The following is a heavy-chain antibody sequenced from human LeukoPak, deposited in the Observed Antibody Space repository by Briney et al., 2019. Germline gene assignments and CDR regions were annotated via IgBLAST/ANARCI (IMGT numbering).Heavy chain of an antibody. Sequence: GASVKVSCKASGYTFTSYGINWVRQAPGQGLEWLGWISTYNGNTHYAQKLQGRVTMTTDTSTSTAYMELRNLRSDDTAVYYCARVADHVDTAMVTAFDIWGQGTMVTVSS. V-gene: IGHV1-18*01. CDR3: ARVADHVDTAMVTAFDI. CDR1: GYTFTSYG. J-gene: IGHJ3*02. D-gene: IGHD5-18*01. CDR2: ISTYNGNT.